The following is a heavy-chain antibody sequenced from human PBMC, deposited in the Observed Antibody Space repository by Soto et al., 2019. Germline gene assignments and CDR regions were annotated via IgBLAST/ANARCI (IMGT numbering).Heavy chain of an antibody. J-gene: IGHJ4*01. CDR1: GGSISSGAYY. D-gene: IGHD4-4*01. V-gene: IGHV4-31*03. CDR3: ARADYNRDY. Sequence: QVQLQESGPGLVKPSQTLSLTCTVSGGSISSGAYYLSWIRQHPGKGLEWIGYIYYSGSTDYNPSLKSRVTISVDTSKNKFSLKLSSVTAADTAVYYCARADYNRDYSGHGTLVNVST. CDR2: IYYSGST.